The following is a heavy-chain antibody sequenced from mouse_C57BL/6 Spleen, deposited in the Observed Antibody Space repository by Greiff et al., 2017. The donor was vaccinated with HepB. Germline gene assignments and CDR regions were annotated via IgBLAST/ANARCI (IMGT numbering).Heavy chain of an antibody. V-gene: IGHV1-63*01. CDR3: ARENADWYFDV. CDR1: GYTFTNYW. J-gene: IGHJ1*03. CDR2: IYPGGGYT. Sequence: VKLVESGAELVRPGTSVKMSCKASGYTFTNYWIGWAKQRPGHGLEWIGDIYPGGGYTNYNEKFKGKATLTADKSSSTAYMQFSSLTSEDSAIYYCARENADWYFDVWGTGTTVTVSS.